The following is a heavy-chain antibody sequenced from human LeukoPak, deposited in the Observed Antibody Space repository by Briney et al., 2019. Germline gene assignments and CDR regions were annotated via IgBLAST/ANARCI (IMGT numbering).Heavy chain of an antibody. Sequence: ASVKVSCKASGGTLSSYAISWVRQAPGQGPEWMGGIIPIFGTANYAQKFQGRVTITADKSTSTAYMELRSLRSDDTAVYYCARDSYYYDSRGLNYFDYWGQGTLVTVSS. J-gene: IGHJ4*02. CDR1: GGTLSSYA. CDR2: IIPIFGTA. D-gene: IGHD3-22*01. V-gene: IGHV1-69*06. CDR3: ARDSYYYDSRGLNYFDY.